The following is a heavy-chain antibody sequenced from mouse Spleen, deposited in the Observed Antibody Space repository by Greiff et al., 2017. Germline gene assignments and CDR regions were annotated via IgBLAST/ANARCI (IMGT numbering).Heavy chain of an antibody. V-gene: IGHV1-72*01. CDR2: IDPDSGGT. CDR3: TKNYLDN. CDR1: GYTFTSYW. J-gene: IGHJ2*01. Sequence: VQLQQSGAELVKPGASVKLSCKASGYTFTSYWMHWVKQRPGRGLEWIGRIDPDSGGTKYNAKFKSKATLTVDKPSSTAYMQLSSLTSEDSAVSCCTKNYLDNWGKGPTLPVSS.